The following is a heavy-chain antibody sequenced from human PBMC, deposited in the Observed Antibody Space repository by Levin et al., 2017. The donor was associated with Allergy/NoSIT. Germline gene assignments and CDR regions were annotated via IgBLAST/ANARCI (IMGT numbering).Heavy chain of an antibody. CDR1: GYTFTSYG. J-gene: IGHJ4*02. D-gene: IGHD3-22*01. CDR3: ARDLMRYYDSSGYLNY. Sequence: GESLKISCKASGYTFTSYGISWVRQAPGQGLEWMGWISAYNGNTNYAQKLQGRVTMTTDTSTSTAYMELRSLRSDDTAVYYCARDLMRYYDSSGYLNYWGQGTLVTVSS. V-gene: IGHV1-18*01. CDR2: ISAYNGNT.